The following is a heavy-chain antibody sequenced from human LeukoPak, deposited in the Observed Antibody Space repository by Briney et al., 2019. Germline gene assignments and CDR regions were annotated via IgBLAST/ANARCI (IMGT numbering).Heavy chain of an antibody. V-gene: IGHV4-34*01. Sequence: PSETLSLTCAVYGGSFSGYYWSWLRQPPGKGLEWIGEINHSGSTNYNPSLKSRVTISVDTSKNQFSLKLSSVTAADTAVYYCAREGGPAGKAYYYYMDVWGKGTTVTVSS. CDR3: AREGGPAGKAYYYYMDV. CDR2: INHSGST. J-gene: IGHJ6*03. CDR1: GGSFSGYY. D-gene: IGHD1-26*01.